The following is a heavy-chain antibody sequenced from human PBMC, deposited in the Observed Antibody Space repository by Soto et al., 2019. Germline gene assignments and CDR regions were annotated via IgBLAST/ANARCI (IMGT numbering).Heavy chain of an antibody. V-gene: IGHV4-61*01. CDR3: VRDRGMVRGGRNYFYYGMDV. D-gene: IGHD3-10*01. CDR1: GGSVSSGYYY. CDR2: VYYTGSA. J-gene: IGHJ6*02. Sequence: SETLSLTCTVSGGSVSSGYYYWTWNRQPPGKGLDWIGSVYYTGSANYNPSLKSRVTLSVDTSKNQFSLKLTSVTTADTAVYYCVRDRGMVRGGRNYFYYGMDVWGQGTTVTVSS.